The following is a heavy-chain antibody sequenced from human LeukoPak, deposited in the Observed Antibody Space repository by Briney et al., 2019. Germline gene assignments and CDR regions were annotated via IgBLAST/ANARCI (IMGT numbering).Heavy chain of an antibody. CDR1: GYTFTDHH. CDR2: MNPISGNT. Sequence: ASVKVSCKASGYTFTDHHIHWVRQAPGQGLEWMGWMNPISGNTGHAQKFQGRVTMTRDTSISTAYMELSSLRSEDTAVYYCARGPPIRGYRYGYDTGYYYSYSMDVWGKGTTVTISS. D-gene: IGHD5-18*01. V-gene: IGHV1-8*02. CDR3: ARGPPIRGYRYGYDTGYYYSYSMDV. J-gene: IGHJ6*03.